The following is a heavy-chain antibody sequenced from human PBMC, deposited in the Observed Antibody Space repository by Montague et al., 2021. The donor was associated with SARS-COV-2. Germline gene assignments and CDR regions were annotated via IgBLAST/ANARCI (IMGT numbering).Heavy chain of an antibody. Sequence: FRRLSCAASGSTFDDYGMSWVRQGPGKGLEWVSGVTRNGDSTDFADSVKGRFTISRDNAKNSLYLQMNSLRAEDTALYYCVRGFRNGPFDVWGQGTLVSVSS. J-gene: IGHJ4*02. CDR3: VRGFRNGPFDV. CDR1: GSTFDDYG. V-gene: IGHV3-20*04. CDR2: VTRNGDST. D-gene: IGHD1-14*01.